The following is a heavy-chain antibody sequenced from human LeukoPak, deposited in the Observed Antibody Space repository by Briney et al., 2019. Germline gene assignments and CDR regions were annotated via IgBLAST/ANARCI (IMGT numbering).Heavy chain of an antibody. CDR1: GFSFSSYW. D-gene: IGHD5-18*01. V-gene: IGHV3-7*01. Sequence: GGSLRLSCAASGFSFSSYWMSWVRQASGKGLEWVANIKQDGSEKYYVVSVKGRFTISRDNAKNSLYLQMNSLRAEDTAVYYCARDRGYSYGFNLDYWGQGTLVTVSS. CDR3: ARDRGYSYGFNLDY. CDR2: IKQDGSEK. J-gene: IGHJ4*02.